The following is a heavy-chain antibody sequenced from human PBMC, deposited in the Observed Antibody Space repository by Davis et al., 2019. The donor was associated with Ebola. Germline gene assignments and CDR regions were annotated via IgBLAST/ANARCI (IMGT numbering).Heavy chain of an antibody. CDR1: GGSFSDYY. Sequence: PSETLSLTCAVYGGSFSDYYMSWIRQAPGKGLEWVSYISSSSSYTNYADSVKGRFTISRDNAKNSLYLQMNSLRDEDTAVYYCARIDTAYCNNTNCYAGGPDYWGQGTLVTVSS. V-gene: IGHV3-11*06. CDR2: ISSSSSYT. J-gene: IGHJ4*02. D-gene: IGHD2-2*01. CDR3: ARIDTAYCNNTNCYAGGPDY.